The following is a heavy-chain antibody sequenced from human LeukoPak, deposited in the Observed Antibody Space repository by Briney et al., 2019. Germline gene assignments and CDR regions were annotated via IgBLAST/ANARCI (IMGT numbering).Heavy chain of an antibody. D-gene: IGHD6-13*01. CDR3: ARGGSGYSSSWSTFDY. V-gene: IGHV3-74*01. J-gene: IGHJ4*02. CDR1: GFTFSSYC. CDR2: INGDASST. Sequence: GGSLRLSCVASGFTFSSYCMHWVRQAPGKGLVWVSRINGDASSTTYADSVKGRFTISRDNAKNTVYLQMNSLRAEDTAVYYCARGGSGYSSSWSTFDYWGQGTLVTVSS.